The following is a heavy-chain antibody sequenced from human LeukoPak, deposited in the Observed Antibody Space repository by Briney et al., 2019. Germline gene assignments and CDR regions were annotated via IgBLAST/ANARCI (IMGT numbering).Heavy chain of an antibody. D-gene: IGHD6-13*01. J-gene: IGHJ4*02. CDR2: IDYSSSTI. CDR1: GFTFRRYS. V-gene: IGHV3-48*02. CDR3: GRDHLRGLSSSFSL. Sequence: GGSLRLSCTASGFTFRRYSMKWVRQAPGKGLEWVSYIDYSSSTIYYADSVKGRFTICRDNAKNSLYLQMNSLRDEDTAVYYCGRDHLRGLSSSFSLWGQGTLVTVSS.